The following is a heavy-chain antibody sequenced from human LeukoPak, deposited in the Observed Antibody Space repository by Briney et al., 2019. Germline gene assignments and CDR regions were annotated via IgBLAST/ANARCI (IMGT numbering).Heavy chain of an antibody. CDR2: INPNSGGT. Sequence: ASVKVSCKASGYTFTGCYMHWVRQAPGQGLEWMGWINPNSGGTNYAQKFQARVTMTRDTSISTGYMELSRLRSDDTAVYYCARDSDYYYYGMDVWGQGTTVTVSS. J-gene: IGHJ6*02. CDR1: GYTFTGCY. CDR3: ARDSDYYYYGMDV. V-gene: IGHV1-2*02.